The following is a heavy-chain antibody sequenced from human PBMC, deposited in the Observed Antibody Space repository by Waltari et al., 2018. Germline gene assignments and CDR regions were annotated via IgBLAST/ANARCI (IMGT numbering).Heavy chain of an antibody. J-gene: IGHJ6*03. CDR1: GGTFSSYA. D-gene: IGHD2-21*01. V-gene: IGHV1-69*04. CDR2: IIPILGIA. CDR3: ARADRVVVIATYYYYMDV. Sequence: QVQLVQSGAEVKKPGSSVKVSCKASGGTFSSYAISWVRQAPGQGLEWMGGIIPILGIANYAQKFQGRVTITADESTSTAYMELSSLRSEDTAVYYCARADRVVVIATYYYYMDVWGKGTTVTVSS.